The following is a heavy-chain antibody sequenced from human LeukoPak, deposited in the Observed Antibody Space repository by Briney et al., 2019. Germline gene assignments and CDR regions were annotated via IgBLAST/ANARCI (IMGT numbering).Heavy chain of an antibody. Sequence: SETLSLTCTVSGGSISSGSYYWSWIRQPPGKGLEWIGEINHSGSTNYNPSLKSRVTISVDTSKNQFSLKLSSVTAADTAVYYCARSGIRRLVVVAANVRANWFDPWGQGTLVTVSS. CDR2: INHSGST. V-gene: IGHV4-39*07. J-gene: IGHJ5*02. D-gene: IGHD2-15*01. CDR1: GGSISSGSYY. CDR3: ARSGIRRLVVVAANVRANWFDP.